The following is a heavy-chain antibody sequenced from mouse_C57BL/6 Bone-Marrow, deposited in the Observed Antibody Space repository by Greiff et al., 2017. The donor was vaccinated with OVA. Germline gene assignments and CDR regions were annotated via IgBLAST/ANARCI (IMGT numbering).Heavy chain of an antibody. V-gene: IGHV1-76*01. CDR3: ASGDGYLNYFDY. CDR1: GYTFTDYY. Sequence: QVQLKQSGAELVRPGASVKLSCKASGYTFTDYYINWVKQRPGQGLEWIARIYPGSGNTYYNEKFKGKATLTAEKSSSTAYMQLSSLTSEDSAVYVCASGDGYLNYFDYWGQGTTLTVSS. D-gene: IGHD2-3*01. J-gene: IGHJ2*01. CDR2: IYPGSGNT.